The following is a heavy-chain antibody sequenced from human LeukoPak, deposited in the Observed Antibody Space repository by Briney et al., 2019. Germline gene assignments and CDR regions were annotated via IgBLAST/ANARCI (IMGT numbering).Heavy chain of an antibody. V-gene: IGHV3-23*01. CDR1: GFTFSSYG. J-gene: IGHJ4*02. Sequence: GGSLRLSCAASGFTFSSYGMSWVRQAPGKGLEWVSAISDDGGATYYADSVKGRFTISRDNAKNSLYLHMNSLRADDTAVYYCARDTRSLIDYWGQGTLVTVSS. CDR2: ISDDGGAT. CDR3: ARDTRSLIDY. D-gene: IGHD1-26*01.